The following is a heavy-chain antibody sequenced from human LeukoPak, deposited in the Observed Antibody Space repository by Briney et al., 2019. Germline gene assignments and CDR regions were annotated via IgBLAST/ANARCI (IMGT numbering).Heavy chain of an antibody. CDR2: TYYRSNLYN. D-gene: IGHD3-10*01. CDR3: ARAANVLLWFGELLSENYFDY. V-gene: IGHV6-1*01. CDR1: GDSVSSNSAA. Sequence: SQTLSLTCAISGDSVSSNSAAWNWIRQSPSRGLEWLVRTYYRSNLYNDYAVSVKSRITINPDTSKNQFSLQLNSVTPEDTAVYYCARAANVLLWFGELLSENYFDYWGQGTLVTVSS. J-gene: IGHJ4*02.